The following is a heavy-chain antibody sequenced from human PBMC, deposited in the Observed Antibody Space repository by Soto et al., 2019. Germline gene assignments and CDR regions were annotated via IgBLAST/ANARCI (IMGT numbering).Heavy chain of an antibody. Sequence: GESLKISCAASGFTFSSYGMHWVRQAPGKGLEWVAVIWYDGSNKYYADSVKGRFTISRDNSKNTLYLQMNSLRAEDTAVYYCARDPLVRYYFDYWGQGTLVTVSS. J-gene: IGHJ4*02. D-gene: IGHD6-6*01. CDR1: GFTFSSYG. CDR3: ARDPLVRYYFDY. CDR2: IWYDGSNK. V-gene: IGHV3-33*01.